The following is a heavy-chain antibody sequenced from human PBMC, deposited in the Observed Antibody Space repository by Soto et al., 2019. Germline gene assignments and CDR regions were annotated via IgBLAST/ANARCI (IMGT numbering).Heavy chain of an antibody. CDR3: ARDHRGGTDAFDI. J-gene: IGHJ3*02. Sequence: QVQLVQSGAEVKKPGASVKVSCKASGYTLTSFGISWVRPAPGQGLGWMGWISAYNGNTNYAENLQGRVTMTTDTSTSTAYMELRSLRSDDTAVYYCARDHRGGTDAFDIWGQGTMVTVSS. V-gene: IGHV1-18*01. D-gene: IGHD2-15*01. CDR2: ISAYNGNT. CDR1: GYTLTSFG.